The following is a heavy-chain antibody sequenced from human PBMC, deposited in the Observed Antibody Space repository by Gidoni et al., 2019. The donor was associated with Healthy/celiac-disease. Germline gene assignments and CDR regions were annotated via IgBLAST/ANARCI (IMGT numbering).Heavy chain of an antibody. CDR1: GGSFSGYY. CDR2: INHSGST. V-gene: IGHV4-34*01. D-gene: IGHD1-26*01. Sequence: QVQLQQWGAGLLKPSETLSLTCAVYGGSFSGYYWSWLRQLPGKGLEWIGEINHSGSTNYNPSLKRRVTISVDTSKNQFSLKLSSVTAADTAVYDCARGSRSRRFPTDYWGQGTLVTVSS. J-gene: IGHJ4*02. CDR3: ARGSRSRRFPTDY.